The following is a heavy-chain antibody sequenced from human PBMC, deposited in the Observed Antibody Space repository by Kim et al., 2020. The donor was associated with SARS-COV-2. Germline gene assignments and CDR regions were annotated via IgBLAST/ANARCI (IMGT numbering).Heavy chain of an antibody. CDR2: ISGSGGST. Sequence: GGSLRLSCAASGFTFSSYAMSWVRQAPGKGLEWVSAISGSGGSTYYADSVKGQFTISRDNSKNTLYLQMNSLRAEDTAVYYCAKPSGHCSGGSCYSPSDSWGQGTLVTVSS. CDR1: GFTFSSYA. CDR3: AKPSGHCSGGSCYSPSDS. D-gene: IGHD2-15*01. V-gene: IGHV3-23*01. J-gene: IGHJ4*02.